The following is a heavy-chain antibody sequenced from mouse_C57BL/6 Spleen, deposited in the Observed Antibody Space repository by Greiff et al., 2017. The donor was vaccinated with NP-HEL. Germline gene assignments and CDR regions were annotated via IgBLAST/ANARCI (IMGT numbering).Heavy chain of an antibody. J-gene: IGHJ3*01. CDR3: TTKSYYDYDEFAY. CDR1: GFNIKDYY. D-gene: IGHD2-4*01. CDR2: IDPEDGDT. Sequence: EVQLQQSGAELVRPGASVKLSCTASGFNIKDYYMHWVKQRPEQGLEWIGRIDPEDGDTEYAPKFQGKATMTADTSSNTAYLQLSSLTSEDTAVYYCTTKSYYDYDEFAYWGQGTLVTVSA. V-gene: IGHV14-1*01.